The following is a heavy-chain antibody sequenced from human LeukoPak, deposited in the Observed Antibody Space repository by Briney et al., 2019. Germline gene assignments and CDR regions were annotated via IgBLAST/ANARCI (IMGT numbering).Heavy chain of an antibody. J-gene: IGHJ4*02. Sequence: GGSLRLSCAASGFTFSSYEMNWVRQAPGKGLEWVSYISSSGNTIFYADSVKGRFAISRDNANTSLYLQMNSLRAEDTAVYYCARGGTFIRGVISTLYYFDYWGQGTLVTVSS. D-gene: IGHD3-10*01. CDR1: GFTFSSYE. CDR2: ISSSGNTI. V-gene: IGHV3-48*03. CDR3: ARGGTFIRGVISTLYYFDY.